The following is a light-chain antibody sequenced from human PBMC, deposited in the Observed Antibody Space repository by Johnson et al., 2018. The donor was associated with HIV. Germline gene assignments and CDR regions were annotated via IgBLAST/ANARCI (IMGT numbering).Light chain of an antibody. Sequence: QSVLTQPPSVSAAPGQKVTISCSGSSSNIGNNYVSWYQQLPGTAPKLLIYDNNKRPSGIPDRFPGSKSGTSATLGITGLQTGDEADYYCGTWDSSLIVFYVFGTGTKVTVL. V-gene: IGLV1-51*01. CDR1: SSNIGNNY. CDR2: DNN. J-gene: IGLJ1*01. CDR3: GTWDSSLIVFYV.